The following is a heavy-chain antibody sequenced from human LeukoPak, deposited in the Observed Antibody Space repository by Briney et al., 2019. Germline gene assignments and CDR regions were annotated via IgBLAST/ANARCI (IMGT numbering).Heavy chain of an antibody. CDR1: GGTFSSYA. CDR2: IIPIFGTA. J-gene: IGHJ6*03. V-gene: IGHV1-69*05. D-gene: IGHD3-10*01. CDR3: ARTGFRSGSHRARDYYYYMDV. Sequence: SVKVSCKASGGTFSSYAIRWVRQAPGQGLEWMGGIIPIFGTANYAQKFQGRVTITTDESTSTAYMELSSLRSEDTAVYYCARTGFRSGSHRARDYYYYMDVWGKGTTVTVSS.